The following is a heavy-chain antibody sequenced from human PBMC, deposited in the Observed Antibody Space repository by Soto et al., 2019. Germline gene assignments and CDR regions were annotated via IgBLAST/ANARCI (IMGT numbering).Heavy chain of an antibody. CDR2: IVVGSGNT. CDR3: AAAYYDFWSGYYRSMFMDY. CDR1: VFTFTSSA. Sequence: SVKVSCKASVFTFTSSAVQWVRQARGQRLEWIGWIVVGSGNTNYAQKFQERVTITRDMSTSTAYMELSSLRSEDTAVYYCAAAYYDFWSGYYRSMFMDYWGQGTLVTVSS. D-gene: IGHD3-3*01. V-gene: IGHV1-58*01. J-gene: IGHJ4*02.